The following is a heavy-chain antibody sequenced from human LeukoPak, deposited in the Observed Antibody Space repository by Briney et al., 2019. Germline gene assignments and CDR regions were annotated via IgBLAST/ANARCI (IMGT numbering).Heavy chain of an antibody. Sequence: GASVKVSCKASGYTFTSYDINWVRQATGQGLEWMGWMNPNSANTGYAQKFQGRVTMTRNTSISTAYIELSSLRSEDTAVYYCARLASSSWPLYYYYGMDVWGQGTTVTVSS. CDR3: ARLASSSWPLYYYYGMDV. CDR1: GYTFTSYD. V-gene: IGHV1-8*01. D-gene: IGHD6-13*01. CDR2: MNPNSANT. J-gene: IGHJ6*02.